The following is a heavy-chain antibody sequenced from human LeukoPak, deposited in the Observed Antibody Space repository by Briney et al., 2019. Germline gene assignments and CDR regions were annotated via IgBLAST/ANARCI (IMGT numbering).Heavy chain of an antibody. CDR3: AKGRSGYYSHFDQ. V-gene: IGHV3-7*03. J-gene: IGHJ4*02. D-gene: IGHD3-3*01. CDR2: IKQAGSEN. CDR1: GFIFSSYW. Sequence: PGGSLRLSCAASGFIFSSYWMTWVRQAPGKGLEWVANIKQAGSENSYVDSVKGRFIISRDNAKNSLDLQMNSLRVEDTALYYCAKGRSGYYSHFDQWGQGTLVTVSS.